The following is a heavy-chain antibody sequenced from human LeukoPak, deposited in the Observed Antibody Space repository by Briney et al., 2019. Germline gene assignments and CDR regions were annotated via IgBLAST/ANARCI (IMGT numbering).Heavy chain of an antibody. Sequence: GGSLRLSCAASGFTFSSYAMNWVRQAPGKGLDWVANIKQDGSEKYYVDSVKGRFTISRDNAKNSLYLQMNSLRAEDTAVYYCASSYYYDGDYWGQGTLVTVSS. D-gene: IGHD3-22*01. V-gene: IGHV3-7*01. CDR2: IKQDGSEK. CDR1: GFTFSSYA. CDR3: ASSYYYDGDY. J-gene: IGHJ4*02.